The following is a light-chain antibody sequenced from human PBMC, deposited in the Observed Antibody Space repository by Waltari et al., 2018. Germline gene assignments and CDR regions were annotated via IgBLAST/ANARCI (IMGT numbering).Light chain of an antibody. V-gene: IGKV3-20*01. CDR1: QSLSRA. CDR3: QHYVRLPAT. CDR2: DTS. J-gene: IGKJ2*01. Sequence: EILLTQSPGTLSLSPGERATLPCRARQSLSRALAWYQQKPGQAPRLLIFDTSKRATGIPDRFSGSGSGTDFSLTISRLEPEDFAVYYCQHYVRLPATFGQGTKVEIK.